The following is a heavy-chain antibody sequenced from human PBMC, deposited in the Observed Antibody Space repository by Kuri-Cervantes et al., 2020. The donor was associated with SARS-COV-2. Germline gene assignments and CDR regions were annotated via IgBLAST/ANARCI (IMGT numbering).Heavy chain of an antibody. V-gene: IGHV5-51*01. J-gene: IGHJ4*02. CDR1: GDSFTCYG. CDR2: ISPVDSEA. D-gene: IGHD4-17*01. Sequence: GESLKISRESSGDSFTCYGIAWLRQMPGRGLEWMGSISPVDSEAIYSPPFEGQVTMSVDKSIRTAYLHWSSLKASDTATYYCTRQNYGDYSDGDYWGQGTLVTVSS. CDR3: TRQNYGDYSDGDY.